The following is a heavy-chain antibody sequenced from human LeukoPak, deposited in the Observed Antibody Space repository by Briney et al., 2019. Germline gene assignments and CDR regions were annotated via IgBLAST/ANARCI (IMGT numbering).Heavy chain of an antibody. D-gene: IGHD4-17*01. Sequence: SETLSLTCTVSGGSISSYYWSWIRQPPGKGLEWIGYIYYSGSTNYNPSLKSRVTISVDTSKNQFSLKLSSVTAADTAVYYCAGQLPADYAWFDPWGQGTLVTVSS. CDR1: GGSISSYY. J-gene: IGHJ5*02. V-gene: IGHV4-59*08. CDR2: IYYSGST. CDR3: AGQLPADYAWFDP.